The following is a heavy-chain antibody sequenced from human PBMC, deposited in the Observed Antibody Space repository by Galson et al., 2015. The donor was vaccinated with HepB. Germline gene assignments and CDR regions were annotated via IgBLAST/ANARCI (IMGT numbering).Heavy chain of an antibody. CDR3: AREGWGLGAFDI. D-gene: IGHD7-27*01. Sequence: SVKVSCKASGGTFSSYAISWVRQAPGQGLEWMGGIIPIFGTANYAQKFQGRVTITADESTSTAYMELSSLRSEDTAVYYCAREGWGLGAFDIWGQGTMVTVSS. CDR2: IIPIFGTA. J-gene: IGHJ3*02. V-gene: IGHV1-69*13. CDR1: GGTFSSYA.